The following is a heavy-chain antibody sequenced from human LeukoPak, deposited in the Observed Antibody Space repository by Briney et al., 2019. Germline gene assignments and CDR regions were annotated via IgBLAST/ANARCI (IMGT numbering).Heavy chain of an antibody. CDR1: GYTFTSYG. CDR2: MNPNSGNT. CDR3: ARRLGRGTVPDY. J-gene: IGHJ4*02. D-gene: IGHD1/OR15-1a*01. V-gene: IGHV1-8*02. Sequence: ASVKVSCKASGYTFTSYGISWVRQATGQGLEWMGWMNPNSGNTGYAQKFQGRVTMTRNTSISTAYMELSSLRSEDTAVYYCARRLGRGTVPDYWGQGTLVTVSS.